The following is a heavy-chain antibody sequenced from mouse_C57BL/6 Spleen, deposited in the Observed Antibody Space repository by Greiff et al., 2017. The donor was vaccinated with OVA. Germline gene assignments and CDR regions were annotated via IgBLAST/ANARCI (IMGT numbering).Heavy chain of an antibody. D-gene: IGHD2-2*01. CDR3: ARWGGYDGRAYAMDY. CDR1: GYTFTDYY. Sequence: EVQLQQSGPELVKPGASVKISCKASGYTFTDYYMNWVKQSHGKSLEWIGDINPNNGGTSYNQKFKGKATLTVDKSSSTAYMELRSLTSEDSAVYYCARWGGYDGRAYAMDYWGQGTSVTVSS. V-gene: IGHV1-26*01. CDR2: INPNNGGT. J-gene: IGHJ4*01.